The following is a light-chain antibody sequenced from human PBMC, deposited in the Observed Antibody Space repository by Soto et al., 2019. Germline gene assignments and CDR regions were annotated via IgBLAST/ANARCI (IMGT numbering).Light chain of an antibody. V-gene: IGLV1-40*01. CDR1: NSNIGAGYP. CDR2: ADT. J-gene: IGLJ2*01. Sequence: QSVLTQPPSVTGAPGQRVTISCTGSNSNIGAGYPVHWYQQFPGAAPKLLIYADTHRPSGVPDRFSGSKSGTSASLAISGLQSEDEAHYYCAVWDDSLSGMIFGGGTKLTVL. CDR3: AVWDDSLSGMI.